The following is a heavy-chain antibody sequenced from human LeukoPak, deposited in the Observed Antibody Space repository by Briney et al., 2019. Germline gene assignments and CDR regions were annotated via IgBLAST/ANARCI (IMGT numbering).Heavy chain of an antibody. CDR2: IYYTGTT. CDR1: AGSISSYY. V-gene: IGHV4-59*08. CDR3: ATSVGTTGTT. J-gene: IGHJ4*02. D-gene: IGHD1-1*01. Sequence: SSETLSLTCTVSAGSISSYYWNWLRQSPGKGLEWIGYIYYTGTTKYNPSLTSRVTISIDTSKNQFSLKLSSVTAADTAVYYCATSVGTTGTTWSQGTLVIVSS.